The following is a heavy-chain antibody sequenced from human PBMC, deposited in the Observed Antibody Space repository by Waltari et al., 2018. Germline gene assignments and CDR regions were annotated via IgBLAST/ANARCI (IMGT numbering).Heavy chain of an antibody. V-gene: IGHV3-15*01. J-gene: IGHJ2*01. Sequence: EVQLVESGGGLVKPGGSLRLSCAASGFTFSNAWMSWVRQAPGKGLEWVGRIKSKTDGGTTDYAAPVKGRCTISRDVSKMHLYLQMNSLKTEDTAVYYCTTTFKLGYCTGGVFSIGYWYFDLWGRGTLVTVSS. CDR1: GFTFSNAW. D-gene: IGHD2-8*02. CDR2: IKSKTDGGTT. CDR3: TTTFKLGYCTGGVFSIGYWYFDL.